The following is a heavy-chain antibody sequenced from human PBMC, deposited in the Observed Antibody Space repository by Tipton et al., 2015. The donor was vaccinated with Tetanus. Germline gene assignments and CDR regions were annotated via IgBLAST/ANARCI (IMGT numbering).Heavy chain of an antibody. Sequence: TLSLTCTVSGGSISGYYWGWIRQPPGKGLEWIGSFYYSGSTYYNPSLKSRVTISVDTSKNQFSLKLRPVTAADTAVYYCATSGGGHCGAKCLINFFDPWGQGTLVTVSS. V-gene: IGHV4-39*01. CDR1: GGSISGYY. D-gene: IGHD2-15*01. CDR3: ATSGGGHCGAKCLINFFDP. CDR2: FYYSGST. J-gene: IGHJ5*02.